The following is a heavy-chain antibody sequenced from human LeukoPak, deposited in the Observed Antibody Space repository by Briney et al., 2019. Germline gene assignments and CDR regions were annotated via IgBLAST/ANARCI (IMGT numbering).Heavy chain of an antibody. Sequence: GGSLRLSCAASGFTVSQNYMSWVRQAPGRGLEWVSLIYADGSTHYVDSVKGRFTISRDNSKNTVYLEMNSLRPEDTAVYYCARDRAGTQAWVEFDPWGQGTLVTVSP. CDR3: ARDRAGTQAWVEFDP. J-gene: IGHJ5*02. CDR2: IYADGST. V-gene: IGHV3-66*02. D-gene: IGHD3-10*01. CDR1: GFTVSQNY.